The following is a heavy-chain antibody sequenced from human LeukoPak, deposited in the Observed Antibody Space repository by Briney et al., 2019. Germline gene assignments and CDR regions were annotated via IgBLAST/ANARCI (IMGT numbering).Heavy chain of an antibody. CDR2: ISYDGSNK. D-gene: IGHD6-19*01. V-gene: IGHV3-30*18. J-gene: IGHJ3*02. CDR1: GFTFSSYG. CDR3: AKGPQWLVPLSDAFDI. Sequence: GGSLRLSSAASGFTFSSYGMHWVRQAPGKGLEWVAVISYDGSNKYYADSVKGRFTISRDNSKNTLYLQMNSLRAEDTAVYYCAKGPQWLVPLSDAFDIWGQGTMVTVSS.